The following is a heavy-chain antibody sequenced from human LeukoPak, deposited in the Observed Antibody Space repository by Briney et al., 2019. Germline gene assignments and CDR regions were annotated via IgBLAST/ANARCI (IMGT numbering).Heavy chain of an antibody. CDR1: GGAVNSSY. J-gene: IGHJ4*02. Sequence: SEILWIICTVTGGAVNSSYWSCIRQPPGPGLDSIGSIHYSGSTSYNPSLRSRVTISVDKSKSQFFLKLSSVTATDTAVYYCARRVHRSSWSSYFDYWGQETLVTVSS. CDR3: ARRVHRSSWSSYFDY. D-gene: IGHD6-13*01. V-gene: IGHV4-59*02. CDR2: IHYSGST.